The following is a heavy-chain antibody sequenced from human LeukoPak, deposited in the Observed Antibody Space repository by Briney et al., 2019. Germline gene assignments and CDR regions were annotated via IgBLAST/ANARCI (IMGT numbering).Heavy chain of an antibody. CDR2: INSDGSST. Sequence: GGSLRLSCAASGFTFSGYWMHWVRQAPGKGLVWVSRINSDGSSTSYADSVKGRFTISRDNAKNTLYLQMNSLRAEDTAVYYCARNDRNYYGSETYMFDYWGQGTLVTVSS. J-gene: IGHJ4*02. CDR1: GFTFSGYW. V-gene: IGHV3-74*01. D-gene: IGHD3-10*01. CDR3: ARNDRNYYGSETYMFDY.